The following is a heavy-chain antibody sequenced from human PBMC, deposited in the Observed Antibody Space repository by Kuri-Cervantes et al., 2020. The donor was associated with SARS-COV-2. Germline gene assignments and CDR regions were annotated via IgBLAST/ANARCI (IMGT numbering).Heavy chain of an antibody. D-gene: IGHD3-3*01. Sequence: GGSLRPSCAASGFTFSNYAIHWVRQAPGKGLAWVAVISYDGNNKYYADSVKGRFTISRDDSKNTLYLQMNSLRVEDTAVYYCAREFHDFWSGYYGPYYFYAMDVWGQGTTVTVSS. CDR1: GFTFSNYA. CDR2: ISYDGNNK. CDR3: AREFHDFWSGYYGPYYFYAMDV. V-gene: IGHV3-30-3*01. J-gene: IGHJ6*02.